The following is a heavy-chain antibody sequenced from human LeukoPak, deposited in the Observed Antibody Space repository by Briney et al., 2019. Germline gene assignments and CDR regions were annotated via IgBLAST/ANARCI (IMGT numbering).Heavy chain of an antibody. Sequence: ASVKVSCKASGYTLTSYYMHWVRQAPGQGLEWMGIINPSGGSTTYAQKFQGRVTMTRDTSTSTVYMELSSLRSEDTAMYYRAREMQGWFDPWGQGTLVTVSS. CDR1: GYTLTSYY. J-gene: IGHJ5*02. CDR2: INPSGGST. CDR3: AREMQGWFDP. V-gene: IGHV1-46*01.